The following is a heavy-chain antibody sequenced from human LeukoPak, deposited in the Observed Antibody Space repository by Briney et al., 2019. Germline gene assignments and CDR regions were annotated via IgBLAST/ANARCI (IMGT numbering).Heavy chain of an antibody. Sequence: GGSLRLSCAASGFTFSSYSMKWVRQAPGKGLEWGSSISSSSSYIYYADSGKGRFTISRDNAKNSLYLQMNSLRAEDTAVYYCARGRYRGYDSLDYWGQGTLVTVSS. CDR1: GFTFSSYS. V-gene: IGHV3-21*01. CDR3: ARGRYRGYDSLDY. CDR2: ISSSSSYI. D-gene: IGHD5-12*01. J-gene: IGHJ4*02.